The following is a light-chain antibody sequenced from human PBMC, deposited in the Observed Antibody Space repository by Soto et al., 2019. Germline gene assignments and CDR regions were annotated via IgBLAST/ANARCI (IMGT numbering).Light chain of an antibody. J-gene: IGKJ1*01. CDR2: GAS. CDR3: QHYNNWPQP. Sequence: VLTQAPYTLSVSPGERATLSCRASQAINNNVAWYQLKDGQVPRLLIYGASTRAADVPARFSGGGSGTEFTLTISSLQSEDFTEYHCQHYNNWPQPFGQGTKVDIK. V-gene: IGKV3-15*01. CDR1: QAINNN.